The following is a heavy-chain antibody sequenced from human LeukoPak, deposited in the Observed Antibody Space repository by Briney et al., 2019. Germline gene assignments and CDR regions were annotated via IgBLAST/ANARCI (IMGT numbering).Heavy chain of an antibody. D-gene: IGHD4-23*01. CDR2: IYYSGST. CDR1: GGSISSYY. V-gene: IGHV4-59*01. CDR3: ASGGTVARFDY. Sequence: KPSETLSLTCTVSGGSISSYYWSWIRQPPGKGLEWIGYIYYSGSTNYNPSLKSRVTISVDTSKNQFSLKLSSVTAADTAVYYCASGGTVARFDYWGQGPLVTVSS. J-gene: IGHJ4*02.